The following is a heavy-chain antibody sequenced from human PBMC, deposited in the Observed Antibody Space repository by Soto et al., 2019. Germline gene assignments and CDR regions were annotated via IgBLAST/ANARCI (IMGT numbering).Heavy chain of an antibody. CDR1: GASISTTNYY. J-gene: IGHJ5*01. D-gene: IGHD4-17*01. V-gene: IGHV4-39*01. CDR2: VYYTEHT. Sequence: PSETLSLTCSVSGASISTTNYYWAWIRHPPGQGLEWIGSVYYTEHTYDNPPLKSRVTMSVDTSRNQLSLKLTSMTAADTGVYFCARHVRGAVTMNWFDSWGQGTLVTVSS. CDR3: ARHVRGAVTMNWFDS.